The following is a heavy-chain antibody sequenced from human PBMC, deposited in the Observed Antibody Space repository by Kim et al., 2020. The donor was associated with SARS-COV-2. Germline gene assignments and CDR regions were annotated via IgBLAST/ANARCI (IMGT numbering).Heavy chain of an antibody. CDR1: GGSISSGGYS. CDR3: ARGSLFYCTGGVCGGLDAFDI. J-gene: IGHJ3*02. CDR2: IYHSGST. D-gene: IGHD2-8*02. Sequence: SETLSLTCAVSGGSISSGGYSWSWIRQPPGKGLEWIGYIYHSGSTYYNPSLKSRVTISVDRSKNQFSLKLSSVTAADTAVYYCARGSLFYCTGGVCGGLDAFDIWGQGTMVTVSS. V-gene: IGHV4-30-2*01.